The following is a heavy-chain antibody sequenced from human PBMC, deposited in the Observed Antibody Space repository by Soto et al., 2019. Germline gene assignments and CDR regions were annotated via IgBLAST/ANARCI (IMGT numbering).Heavy chain of an antibody. J-gene: IGHJ6*02. V-gene: IGHV2-26*01. CDR2: IFSNDEK. Sequence: QVTLKESGPVLVKPTETLTLTCTVSGFSLSNARMGVSWIRQPPGKALEWLAHIFSNDEKSYSTSLKSRLTISKDTSKSQVVLTMTNMDPVDTATYYCARYYYDSSGFHPNYYYGMDVWGQGTMVTVSS. CDR1: GFSLSNARMG. CDR3: ARYYYDSSGFHPNYYYGMDV. D-gene: IGHD3-22*01.